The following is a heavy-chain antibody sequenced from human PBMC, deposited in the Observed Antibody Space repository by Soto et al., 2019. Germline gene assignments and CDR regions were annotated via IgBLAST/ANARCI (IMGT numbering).Heavy chain of an antibody. CDR1: GFTFSSYS. J-gene: IGHJ3*02. Sequence: EVQLVESGGGLVKPRGSLRLSCAASGFTFSSYSMNWVRQAPGKGLEWVSSISSSSSYIYYADSVKGRFTISRDNAKNSLYLQMNSLRAEDTAVYYCARSRSYYGAAYAFDIWGQGTMVTVSS. CDR2: ISSSSSYI. D-gene: IGHD1-26*01. V-gene: IGHV3-21*01. CDR3: ARSRSYYGAAYAFDI.